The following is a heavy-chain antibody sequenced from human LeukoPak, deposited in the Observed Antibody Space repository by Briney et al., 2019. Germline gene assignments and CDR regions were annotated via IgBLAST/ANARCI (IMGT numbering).Heavy chain of an antibody. J-gene: IGHJ4*02. D-gene: IGHD3-22*01. CDR1: GFTFSSYA. Sequence: GGSLRLSCAASGFTFSSYALHWVRQAPGKGLEWVAVISYDGSNKYYADSVKGRFTISRDNSKNTLYLQMNSLRAEDTAVYYCARESNSSGYYGLIDCWGQGTLVTVSS. V-gene: IGHV3-30*01. CDR3: ARESNSSGYYGLIDC. CDR2: ISYDGSNK.